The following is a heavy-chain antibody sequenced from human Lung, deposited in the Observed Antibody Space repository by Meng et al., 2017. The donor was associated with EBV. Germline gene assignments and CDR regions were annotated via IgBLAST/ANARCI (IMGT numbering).Heavy chain of an antibody. D-gene: IGHD2-15*01. CDR1: GCSISSDTST. CDR3: SVTIYCSGGSCFDY. J-gene: IGHJ4*02. CDR2: DNRSGGT. Sequence: QVQRQQPAPGQGKPYPSLSLSRAGSGCSISSDTSTWKWIGQQPGKGLELFVFDNRSGGTYYNPSLTSRVIISVDSSNNHFSLELLSVSAADTAVYYCSVTIYCSGGSCFDYWGQGTLVTVSS. V-gene: IGHV4-30-2*01.